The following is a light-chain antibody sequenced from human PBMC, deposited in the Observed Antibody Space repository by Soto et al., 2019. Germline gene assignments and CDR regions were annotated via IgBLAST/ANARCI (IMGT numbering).Light chain of an antibody. J-gene: IGKJ1*01. CDR3: QQYVSSPWT. V-gene: IGKV3-20*01. Sequence: EVVLTQSPGSLSLSPGERASLSCRASQSVTSNFLSWYQQKPGQAPRLLIYAASTRATGVPDRFSGSGSGTEFTLTFSRLEPEDFAVYYCQQYVSSPWTFGQGTKVNIK. CDR1: QSVTSNF. CDR2: AAS.